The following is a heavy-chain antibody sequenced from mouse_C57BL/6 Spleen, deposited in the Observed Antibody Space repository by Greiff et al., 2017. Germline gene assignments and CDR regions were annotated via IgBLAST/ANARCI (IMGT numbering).Heavy chain of an antibody. CDR3: ARSHYGSTYAMDY. CDR2: IYPGSGST. D-gene: IGHD1-1*01. J-gene: IGHJ4*01. V-gene: IGHV1-55*01. Sequence: VQLQQPGAELVKPGASVKMSCKASGYTFTSYWITWVKQRPGQGLGWIGDIYPGSGSTNYNEKFKSKATLTVDTSSSTAYMQLSSLTSEDSAVYYCARSHYGSTYAMDYWGQGTSVTVSS. CDR1: GYTFTSYW.